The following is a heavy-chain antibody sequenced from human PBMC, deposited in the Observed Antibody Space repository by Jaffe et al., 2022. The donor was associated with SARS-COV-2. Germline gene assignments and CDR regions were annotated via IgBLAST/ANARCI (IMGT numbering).Heavy chain of an antibody. J-gene: IGHJ5*02. CDR2: INPNSGGT. CDR3: ARDHIVVVPAAQKGGFDP. CDR1: GYTFTGYY. Sequence: QVQLVQSGAEVKKPGASVKVSCKASGYTFTGYYMHWVRQAPGQGLEWMGWINPNSGGTNYAQKFQGRVTMTRDTSISTAYMELSRLRSDDTAVYYCARDHIVVVPAAQKGGFDPWGQGTLVTVSS. V-gene: IGHV1-2*02. D-gene: IGHD2-2*01.